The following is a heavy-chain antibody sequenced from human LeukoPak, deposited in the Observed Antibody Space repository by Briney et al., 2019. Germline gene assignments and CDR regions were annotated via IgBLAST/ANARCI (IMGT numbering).Heavy chain of an antibody. CDR1: GFTFSSYS. J-gene: IGHJ3*02. Sequence: GGSLRLSCAASGFTFSSYSMNWVRQAPGKGLEWVSSISSSSSYIYYADSVKGRFTISRDNAKNSLYLQMNSLRAEDTAVYYWARAPRYYDILTRYSMQDAFDIWGQGTMVTVSS. CDR2: ISSSSSYI. D-gene: IGHD3-9*01. V-gene: IGHV3-21*01. CDR3: ARAPRYYDILTRYSMQDAFDI.